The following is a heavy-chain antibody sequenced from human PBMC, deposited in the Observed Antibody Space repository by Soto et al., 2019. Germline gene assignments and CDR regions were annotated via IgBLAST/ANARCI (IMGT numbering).Heavy chain of an antibody. CDR2: TYYSGST. CDR1: GDSVSNGNSY. Sequence: SETLSLTCTVSGDSVSNGNSYWSWIRQPPGKGLEWIGYTYYSGSTNYNPSLKSRVTISVDTSKNQFSLRLSSVTAADTAVYYCARGGAYYYYYGMDVWGQGTTVT. V-gene: IGHV4-61*01. J-gene: IGHJ6*02. CDR3: ARGGAYYYYYGMDV.